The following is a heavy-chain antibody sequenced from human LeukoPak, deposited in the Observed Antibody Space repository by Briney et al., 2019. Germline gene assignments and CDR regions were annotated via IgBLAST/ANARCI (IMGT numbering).Heavy chain of an antibody. CDR3: ARTTYYYDSSGPRWFDP. CDR2: ISAYNGNT. Sequence: ASVKVSCKASGYTFTSYGISWVRQAPGHGLEWMGWISAYNGNTNYAQKLQGRVTMTTDTSTSTAYMELRSLRSDDTAVYYCARTTYYYDSSGPRWFDPWGQGTLVTVSS. D-gene: IGHD3-22*01. V-gene: IGHV1-18*01. J-gene: IGHJ5*02. CDR1: GYTFTSYG.